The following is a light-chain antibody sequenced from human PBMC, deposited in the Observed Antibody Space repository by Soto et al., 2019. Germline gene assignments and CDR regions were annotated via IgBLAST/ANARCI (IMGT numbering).Light chain of an antibody. V-gene: IGKV1-6*01. CDR2: GAS. Sequence: IQMTQSPSSLSASVGDRVTITCRASQGIRTDLGWYRQRPGKAPELLISGASNLQSGVSSRFSGSGSGTSFTLTIYSLQPEDFATYYCLQDYNYPLTFGQGTKVDIK. CDR3: LQDYNYPLT. CDR1: QGIRTD. J-gene: IGKJ1*01.